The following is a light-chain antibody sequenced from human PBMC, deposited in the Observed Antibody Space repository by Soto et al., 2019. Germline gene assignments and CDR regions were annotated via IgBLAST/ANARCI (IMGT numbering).Light chain of an antibody. CDR3: QQYGSTPPT. Sequence: EIVLTQSPGTLSLSPGERATLSCRASQSVSRNSLAWYQQQPGQAPRLVIYGASSRSTDIPDRISGSGSGTDFTLIFSRLEPEHYAGYFCQQYGSTPPTFGPGTKVDIK. CDR2: GAS. V-gene: IGKV3-20*01. J-gene: IGKJ3*01. CDR1: QSVSRNS.